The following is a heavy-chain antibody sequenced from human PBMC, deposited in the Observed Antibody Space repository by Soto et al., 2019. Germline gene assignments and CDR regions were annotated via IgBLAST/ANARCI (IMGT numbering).Heavy chain of an antibody. CDR1: GFTVSSNY. CDR2: IYSGGST. J-gene: IGHJ4*02. D-gene: IGHD6-6*01. CDR3: ARVSSQIFDY. V-gene: IGHV3-66*01. Sequence: GESLKISCAASGFTVSSNYMSWVRQAPGKGLEWVSVIYSGGSTYYADSVKGRFTISRDNSKNTLYLQMNSLRAEDTAVYYCARVSSQIFDYWGQGTLVTVSS.